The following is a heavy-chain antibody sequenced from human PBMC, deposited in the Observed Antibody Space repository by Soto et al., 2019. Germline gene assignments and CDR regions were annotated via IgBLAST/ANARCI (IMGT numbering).Heavy chain of an antibody. CDR2: IYYIGST. Sequence: QVQLQESGPGLVKPSETLSLTCTVSGGSISSYYWSWIRQPPGKGLEWIGYIYYIGSTNYNPSLKSRVTISVDTSKNQFSLKLSSVTAADTAVYYCAREGTTVDSYYYYGMDVWGQGTTVTVSS. J-gene: IGHJ6*02. CDR3: AREGTTVDSYYYYGMDV. D-gene: IGHD1-1*01. V-gene: IGHV4-59*01. CDR1: GGSISSYY.